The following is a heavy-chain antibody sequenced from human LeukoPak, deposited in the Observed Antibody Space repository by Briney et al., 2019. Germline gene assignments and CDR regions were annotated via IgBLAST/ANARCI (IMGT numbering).Heavy chain of an antibody. V-gene: IGHV1-18*01. CDR2: TSAYNGNR. J-gene: IGHJ6*03. D-gene: IGHD2-2*01. CDR1: GYTFTSYG. CDR3: ARDGFDIVVVPAATYYYYYMDV. Sequence: ASVKVSCNASGYTFTSYGISWGGRAPGQEVEGLGWTSAYNGNRNYPQERQGRVTMTTDTSTSTAYMELRSLRSDDTAVYYCARDGFDIVVVPAATYYYYYMDVWGKGTTVTVSS.